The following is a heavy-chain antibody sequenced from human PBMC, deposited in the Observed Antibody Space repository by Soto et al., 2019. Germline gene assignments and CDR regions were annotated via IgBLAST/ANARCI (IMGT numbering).Heavy chain of an antibody. CDR2: ISWNSDSI. Sequence: EAQLVESGGGLVQPGRSLRLSCAGSGFIFDDFAIHWVRQAPGKGLEWVSGISWNSDSIGYADSVKGRFTISRDNAKNSLYLQMNSLRVEDTALYYCTKVGGLYDFWSGLLQFDLWGQGTLVTVSS. CDR3: TKVGGLYDFWSGLLQFDL. CDR1: GFIFDDFA. J-gene: IGHJ4*02. D-gene: IGHD3-3*01. V-gene: IGHV3-9*01.